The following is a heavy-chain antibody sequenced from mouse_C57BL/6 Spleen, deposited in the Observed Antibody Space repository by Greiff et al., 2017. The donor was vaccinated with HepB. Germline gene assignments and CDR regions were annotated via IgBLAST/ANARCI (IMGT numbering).Heavy chain of an antibody. J-gene: IGHJ1*03. Sequence: EVQLQQSGPELVKPGASVKISCKASGYTFTDYYMNWVKQSHGKSLEWIGDINPNNGGTSYNQKFKGKATLTVDKSSSTAYMELRSLTSEDSAVYYCARRWDMVRGWYFDVWGTGTTVTVSS. CDR2: INPNNGGT. V-gene: IGHV1-26*01. D-gene: IGHD2-2*01. CDR3: ARRWDMVRGWYFDV. CDR1: GYTFTDYY.